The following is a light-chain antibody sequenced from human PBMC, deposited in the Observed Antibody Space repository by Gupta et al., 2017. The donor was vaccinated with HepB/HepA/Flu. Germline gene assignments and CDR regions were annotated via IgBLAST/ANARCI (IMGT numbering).Light chain of an antibody. CDR1: ALPKQY. CDR3: QSADSSGTYVV. V-gene: IGLV3-25*03. CDR2: KDI. Sequence: SYELTQPPSVSVSPGQTARITCSGDALPKQYAYWYQQKPGQAPVVVIYKDIERPSGIPERFSGSSSGTTVTLTISGVQAEDEADYYCQSADSSGTYVVFGGGTKLTVL. J-gene: IGLJ2*01.